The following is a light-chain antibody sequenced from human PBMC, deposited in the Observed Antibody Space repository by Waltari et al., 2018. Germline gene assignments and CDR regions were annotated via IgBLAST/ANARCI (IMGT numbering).Light chain of an antibody. Sequence: EIVMTQSPATLYVSPGERATLSYRASESVNRNLAWYRQKPGQSPTLLIYGAVTRATGVSDRFSGSGSGTDFTLTISSLQSEDIAFYYCQQYVNWPPLFTFGPGTKVDFK. J-gene: IGKJ3*01. CDR1: ESVNRN. V-gene: IGKV3-15*01. CDR2: GAV. CDR3: QQYVNWPPLFT.